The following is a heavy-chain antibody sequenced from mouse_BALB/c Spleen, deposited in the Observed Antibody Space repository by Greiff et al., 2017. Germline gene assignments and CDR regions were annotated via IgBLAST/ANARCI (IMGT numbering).Heavy chain of an antibody. Sequence: VQLQQSGAELARPGASVKMSCKASGYTFTSYTMHWVKQRPGQGLEWIGYINPSSGYTNYNQKFKDKATLTADKSSSTAYMQLSSLTSEDSAVYYCANGLHLRAMDYWGQGTSVTVSS. D-gene: IGHD1-1*01. CDR2: INPSSGYT. J-gene: IGHJ4*01. CDR3: ANGLHLRAMDY. CDR1: GYTFTSYT. V-gene: IGHV1-4*01.